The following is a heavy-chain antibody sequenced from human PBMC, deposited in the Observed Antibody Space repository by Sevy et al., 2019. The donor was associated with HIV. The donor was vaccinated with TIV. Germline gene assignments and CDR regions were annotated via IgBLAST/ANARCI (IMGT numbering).Heavy chain of an antibody. Sequence: GSLRLSCAASGFTFSSYSMNWVRQAPGKGLEWVSYISSSSSTIYYADSVKGRFTISRDNAKNSLYLQMNSLRAEDTAVYYCARDPPGEYYYDSSGYYPSGMDVWGQGTTVTVSS. CDR2: ISSSSSTI. D-gene: IGHD3-22*01. CDR1: GFTFSSYS. V-gene: IGHV3-48*01. J-gene: IGHJ6*02. CDR3: ARDPPGEYYYDSSGYYPSGMDV.